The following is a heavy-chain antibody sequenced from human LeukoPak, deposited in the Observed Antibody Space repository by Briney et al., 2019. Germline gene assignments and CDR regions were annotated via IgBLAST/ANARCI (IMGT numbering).Heavy chain of an antibody. Sequence: PSETLSPTCTVSGGSISSSSYYWGWIRQPPGKGLEWIGSIYYSGSTYYNPSLKSRVTISVDTSKNQFSLKLSSVTAADTAVYYCARYFRYYDILTGYDYFDYWGQGTLVTVSS. CDR2: IYYSGST. CDR3: ARYFRYYDILTGYDYFDY. D-gene: IGHD3-9*01. V-gene: IGHV4-39*01. J-gene: IGHJ4*02. CDR1: GGSISSSSYY.